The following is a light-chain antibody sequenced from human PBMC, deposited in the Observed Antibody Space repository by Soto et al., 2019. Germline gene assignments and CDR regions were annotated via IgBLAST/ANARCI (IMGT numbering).Light chain of an antibody. CDR2: AAS. CDR3: QQSYNTPWT. J-gene: IGKJ1*01. CDR1: QSISHY. V-gene: IGKV1-39*01. Sequence: DIQMTQSPSSLPASVGDRVTITGRASQSISHYLNWYQQKPGKAPKLLIYAASSLQIGVPSRFSGSGSATESTLTITSLQPEDFATYYCQQSYNTPWTFAQGTKVDIK.